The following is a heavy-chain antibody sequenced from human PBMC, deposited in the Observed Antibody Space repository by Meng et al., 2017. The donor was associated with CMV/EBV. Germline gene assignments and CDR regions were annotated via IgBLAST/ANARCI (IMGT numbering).Heavy chain of an antibody. V-gene: IGHV4-39*01. J-gene: IGHJ4*02. CDR3: ARGTANWGLYFDY. Sequence: ESLKISRTVSGGSISSSSDYWGRIRQPPGKGLEWIGSIYYSGSTYYNPSLKSRVTISVDTSKNQFSLKLSSVTAADTAVYYCARGTANWGLYFDYWGQGTLVTVSS. CDR2: IYYSGST. CDR1: GGSISSSSDY. D-gene: IGHD7-27*01.